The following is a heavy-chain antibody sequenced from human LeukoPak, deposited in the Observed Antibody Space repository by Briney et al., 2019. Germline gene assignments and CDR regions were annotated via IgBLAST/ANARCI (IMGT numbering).Heavy chain of an antibody. V-gene: IGHV3-23*01. Sequence: GGSLRLSCAASEFTFSNYAMNWVRQAPGKGLEWVSGICGGGGSTYYADSVKGRFTISRDNSKNTLYLQMGSLRAEDTALYYCAKGSGINHYHWIDPWGQGTLVTVSS. CDR3: AKGSGINHYHWIDP. CDR2: ICGGGGST. J-gene: IGHJ5*02. D-gene: IGHD1-14*01. CDR1: EFTFSNYA.